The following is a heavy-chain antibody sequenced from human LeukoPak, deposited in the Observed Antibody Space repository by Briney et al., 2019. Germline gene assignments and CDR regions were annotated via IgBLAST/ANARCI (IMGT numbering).Heavy chain of an antibody. V-gene: IGHV4-34*01. CDR3: ARERDGGNPGYYYFDY. Sequence: SETLSLTCAVYGGSFSGYYWSWIRQPPGKGLEWIGEINHSGSTNYNPSLKSRVTISVDTSKSQFSLKLSSVTAADTAVYYCARERDGGNPGYYYFDYWGQGTLVTVSS. D-gene: IGHD4-23*01. CDR1: GGSFSGYY. CDR2: INHSGST. J-gene: IGHJ4*02.